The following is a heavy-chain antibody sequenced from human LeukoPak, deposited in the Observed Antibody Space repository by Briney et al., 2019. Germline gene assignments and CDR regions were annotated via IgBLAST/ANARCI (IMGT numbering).Heavy chain of an antibody. J-gene: IGHJ5*02. CDR1: GGTFSSYA. CDR3: ARSTVLMVYAISWFDP. V-gene: IGHV1-69*13. Sequence: GASVKVSCKASGGTFSSYAISWVRQAPGQGLEWMGGIIPIFGTANYAQKFQGRVTITADESTSTAYMELSSLRSEDTAVYCCARSTVLMVYAISWFDPWGQGTLVTVSS. CDR2: IIPIFGTA. D-gene: IGHD2-8*01.